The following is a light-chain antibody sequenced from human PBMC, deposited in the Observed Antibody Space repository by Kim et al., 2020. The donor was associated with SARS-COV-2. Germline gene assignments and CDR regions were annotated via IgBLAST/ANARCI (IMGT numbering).Light chain of an antibody. CDR2: DAA. CDR3: QQFDDLVT. Sequence: DIQMTQSPSSLSASIGDRVTITCQASQDIATYLNWYQQKPGKAPKLLIYDAASLERGVPSRFSGSGSGTDFTLIISSLQPEDIATYYCQQFDDLVTFVGGTKVDIK. CDR1: QDIATY. J-gene: IGKJ4*01. V-gene: IGKV1-33*01.